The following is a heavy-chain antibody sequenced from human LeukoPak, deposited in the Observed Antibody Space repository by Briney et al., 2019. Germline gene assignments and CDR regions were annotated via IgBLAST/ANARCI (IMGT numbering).Heavy chain of an antibody. CDR3: AKDYRAFDI. CDR2: IRSDGSNQ. CDR1: GFTFSNYG. J-gene: IGHJ3*02. V-gene: IGHV3-30*02. Sequence: PGGSLRLSCAASGFTFSNYGLHWVRQAPGKGLEWVAFIRSDGSNQYYADSVKGRFTISRDNSKNTLYLQMNSLRAEDTAVYYCAKDYRAFDIWGQGTMVTVSS.